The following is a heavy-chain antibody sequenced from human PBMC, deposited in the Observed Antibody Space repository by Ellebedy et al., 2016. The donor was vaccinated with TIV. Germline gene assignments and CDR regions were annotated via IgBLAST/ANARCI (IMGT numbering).Heavy chain of an antibody. CDR2: IKSDGSSA. CDR1: GFSFSNYW. CDR3: ARGGVTAGNDH. V-gene: IGHV3-74*01. D-gene: IGHD6-13*01. J-gene: IGHJ5*02. Sequence: GESLKISCAASGFSFSNYWMQWVRQAPGKGLVWVSRIKSDGSSATYADSVKDRLTISRDNAKNTLYLQMNSLRAEDTAVYYCARGGVTAGNDHWGQGTLVTVSS.